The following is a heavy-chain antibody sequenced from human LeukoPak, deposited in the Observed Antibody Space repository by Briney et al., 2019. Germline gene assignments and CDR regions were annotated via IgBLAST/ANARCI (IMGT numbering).Heavy chain of an antibody. J-gene: IGHJ4*02. Sequence: ASLKVSCKASRYTFTSYDVNWVRQATGQGLEWMGWMNPNSANTGYAPKFQGRVTMTRNTSISTAYMELSSLRSEDTAVYYCARGPPESSNSDYWGQGTLVTVSS. V-gene: IGHV1-8*01. D-gene: IGHD6-13*01. CDR1: RYTFTSYD. CDR3: ARGPPESSNSDY. CDR2: MNPNSANT.